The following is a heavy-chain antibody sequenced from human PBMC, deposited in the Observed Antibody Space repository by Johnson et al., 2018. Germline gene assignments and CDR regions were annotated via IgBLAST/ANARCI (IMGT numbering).Heavy chain of an antibody. D-gene: IGHD2-2*01. J-gene: IGHJ3*01. Sequence: QVQLVQSGAEVKKPGASVKVSCKASGYTFTNYDINWVRQAPGQGLEWMGWMNHNSGNIGYAQKFQGRVTMTRKTSISTAYMELTSLRSEDTAVDYCARGLFISSDAFDVWGQGTMVTVSS. V-gene: IGHV1-8*01. CDR3: ARGLFISSDAFDV. CDR1: GYTFTNYD. CDR2: MNHNSGNI.